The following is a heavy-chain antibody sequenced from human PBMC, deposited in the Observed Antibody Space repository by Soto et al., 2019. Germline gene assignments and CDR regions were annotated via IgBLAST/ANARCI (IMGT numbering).Heavy chain of an antibody. J-gene: IGHJ4*02. V-gene: IGHV3-30*03. CDR1: GFTFSGYG. D-gene: IGHD6-6*01. CDR2: VSYDGHNK. Sequence: VQLVESGGDVVQPGKSLTLSCGASGFTFSGYGMHWVRQAPGNGLEWVSFVSYDGHNKYYGDSVRGRFTIARDNSKRTHFLHMNSLRKEDTAVYYCTFSDSSEVDHWGQGALVTVSA. CDR3: TFSDSSEVDH.